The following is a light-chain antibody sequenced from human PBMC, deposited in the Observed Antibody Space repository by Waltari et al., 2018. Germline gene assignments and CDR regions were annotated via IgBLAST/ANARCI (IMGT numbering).Light chain of an antibody. CDR2: AVS. Sequence: QSALTQPASVSGSPGQSITISCTGTSSDVGNYKRVSWYQQRPGKAPKLMIYAVSKRPAGGSDRFAGSKSGDMASLTISGIQSEDEAEYFCSSYAGSSKGVFGGGTKVTVL. CDR1: SSDVGNYKR. CDR3: SSYAGSSKGV. J-gene: IGLJ2*01. V-gene: IGLV2-23*02.